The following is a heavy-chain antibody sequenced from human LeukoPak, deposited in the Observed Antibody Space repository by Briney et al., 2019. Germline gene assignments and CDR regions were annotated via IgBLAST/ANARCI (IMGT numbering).Heavy chain of an antibody. Sequence: SETLSLTCTVSGGSISSYYWSWIRQPPGKGLEWIGCIYYSGSTNYNPSLKSRVTISVDTSKNQFSLKLSSVTAADTAVYYCAREVVTSSSWYGPLNWFDPWGQGTLVTVSS. V-gene: IGHV4-59*01. CDR2: IYYSGST. CDR1: GGSISSYY. CDR3: AREVVTSSSWYGPLNWFDP. D-gene: IGHD6-13*01. J-gene: IGHJ5*02.